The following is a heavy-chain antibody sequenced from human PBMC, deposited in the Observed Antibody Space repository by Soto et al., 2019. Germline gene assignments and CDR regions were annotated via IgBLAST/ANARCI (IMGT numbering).Heavy chain of an antibody. CDR2: IYYTGGSP. CDR1: GGSFSGYY. Sequence: SETLSLTCAVYGGSFSGYYWSWIRQPPGKGLEWIGYIYYTGGSPNYNPSLKSRVTISTDTSKNQFSLKLTSVTAADTAIYYSARGAYNFGGQLEHWGQGILVTVSS. J-gene: IGHJ4*02. D-gene: IGHD5-18*01. V-gene: IGHV4-59*12. CDR3: ARGAYNFGGQLEH.